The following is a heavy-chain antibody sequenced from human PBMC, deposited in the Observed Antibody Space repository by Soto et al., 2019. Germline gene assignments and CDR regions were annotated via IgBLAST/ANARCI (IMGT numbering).Heavy chain of an antibody. V-gene: IGHV1-69*13. Sequence: SVKVSCKASGGTFSSYAISWVRQAPGQGLEWMGGIIPIFGTANYAQKFQGRVTITADESTSTAYMELSSLRSEDTAVYYCATRNTDYSECFDYRGQGTLVTVSS. CDR1: GGTFSSYA. CDR2: IIPIFGTA. CDR3: ATRNTDYSECFDY. D-gene: IGHD4-4*01. J-gene: IGHJ4*02.